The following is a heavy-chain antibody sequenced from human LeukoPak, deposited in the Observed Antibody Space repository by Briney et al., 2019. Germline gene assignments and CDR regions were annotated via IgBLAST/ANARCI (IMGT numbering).Heavy chain of an antibody. CDR3: ARRGYHDSSGYDY. Sequence: PGGSLRLSCAASGFTFSSYTMNWVRQARGKGLEWVSSISGSSSDIYYADSVKGRFTISRDNAKKSVFLQMNDLRAEDTAIYYCARRGYHDSSGYDYWGQGTLVTVSS. D-gene: IGHD3-22*01. J-gene: IGHJ4*02. CDR2: ISGSSSDI. V-gene: IGHV3-21*01. CDR1: GFTFSSYT.